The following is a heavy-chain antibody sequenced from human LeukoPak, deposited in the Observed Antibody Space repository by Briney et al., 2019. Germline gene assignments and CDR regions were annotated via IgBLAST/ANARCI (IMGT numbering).Heavy chain of an antibody. CDR3: AREWSAFDF. Sequence: SSETLSLTCTVSGGSISSSSYYWGWIRQPPGKGLEWIGSIYYSGSTNYNPSLKSRVTISVDRSKNQFSLKLNSVTSADTAVYYCAREWSAFDFWGQGTMVTVSS. J-gene: IGHJ3*01. V-gene: IGHV4-39*07. D-gene: IGHD3-3*01. CDR1: GGSISSSSYY. CDR2: IYYSGST.